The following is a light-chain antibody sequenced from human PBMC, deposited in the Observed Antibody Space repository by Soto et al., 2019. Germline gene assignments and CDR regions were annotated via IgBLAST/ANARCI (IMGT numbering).Light chain of an antibody. CDR2: DVS. V-gene: IGLV2-14*01. J-gene: IGLJ2*01. CDR1: SSDVGGYNY. CDR3: SSYTSSSTGVV. Sequence: QSVLTQPASVSGSPGQSITISCTGTSSDVGGYNYVSWYQQHPGKAPKLMIYDVSNRPSGVSNRFSGSKSGNTASLTISGHQAEDEADYYCSSYTSSSTGVVFGGGTKLTVL.